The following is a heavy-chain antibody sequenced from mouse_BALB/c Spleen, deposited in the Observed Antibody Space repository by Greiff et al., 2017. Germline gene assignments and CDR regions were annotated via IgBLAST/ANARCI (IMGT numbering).Heavy chain of an antibody. V-gene: IGHV5-6-5*01. Sequence: EVMLVESGGGLVKPGGSLKLSCAASGFTFSSYAMSWVRQTPEKRLEWVASISSGGSTYYPDSVKGRFTISRDNARNILYLQMSSLRSEDTAMYYCARVYYDYDYYAMDYWGQGTSVTVSS. CDR1: GFTFSSYA. J-gene: IGHJ4*01. D-gene: IGHD2-4*01. CDR2: ISSGGST. CDR3: ARVYYDYDYYAMDY.